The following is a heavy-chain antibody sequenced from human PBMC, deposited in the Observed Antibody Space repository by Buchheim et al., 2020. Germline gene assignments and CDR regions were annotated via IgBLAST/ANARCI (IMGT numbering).Heavy chain of an antibody. CDR1: GGSINSRSDY. Sequence: QLQLQESGPGLVKPSETLSLTCSVSGGSINSRSDYWGWIRQPPGKGLEWIGSINYSGSTYYNPSLKSRVTISVDTSKHQFFLKLSSVTAADTAVYYCARLGSSSSYYGMDVWGQGTT. CDR2: INYSGST. V-gene: IGHV4-39*01. J-gene: IGHJ6*02. CDR3: ARLGSSSSYYGMDV. D-gene: IGHD6-6*01.